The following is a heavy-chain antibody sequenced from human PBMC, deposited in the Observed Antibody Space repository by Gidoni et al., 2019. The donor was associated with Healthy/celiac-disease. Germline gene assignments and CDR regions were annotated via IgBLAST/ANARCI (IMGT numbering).Heavy chain of an antibody. CDR2: IYNSGST. CDR3: ARGIAAAGRGDAFDI. J-gene: IGHJ3*02. D-gene: IGHD6-13*01. CDR1: GGAISSGGYP. V-gene: IGHV4-30-2*01. Sequence: QLQLQESGSGLVKPSQTLSLTCAVSGGAISSGGYPCSWIRQPPGKGLEWIVYIYNSGSTYYRPALKCRVTISVDRSKNQFSLKLSSVTAADTAVYYCARGIAAAGRGDAFDIWGQGTMVTVSS.